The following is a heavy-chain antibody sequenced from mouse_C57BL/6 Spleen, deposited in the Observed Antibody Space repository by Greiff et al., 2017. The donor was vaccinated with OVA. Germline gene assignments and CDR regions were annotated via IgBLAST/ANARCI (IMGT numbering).Heavy chain of an antibody. J-gene: IGHJ2*01. CDR3: ARAPYYYGSSPHFGY. CDR1: GYSITSGYY. Sequence: DLQLQESGPGLVKPSQSLSLTCSVTGYSITSGYYWNWIRHFPGNKLEWMGYISYDGSNNYNPSLKNRISITRDTSKNQFFLKLNSVTTEDTATYYCARAPYYYGSSPHFGYWGQGTTLTVSS. V-gene: IGHV3-6*01. CDR2: ISYDGSN. D-gene: IGHD1-1*01.